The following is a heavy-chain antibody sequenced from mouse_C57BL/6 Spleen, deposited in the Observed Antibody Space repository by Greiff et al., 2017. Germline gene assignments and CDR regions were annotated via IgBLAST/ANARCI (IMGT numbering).Heavy chain of an antibody. CDR2: IYPRDGST. V-gene: IGHV1-78*01. J-gene: IGHJ4*01. CDR3: ARFDYDGYYYAMDY. D-gene: IGHD2-4*01. CDR1: GYTFTDHT. Sequence: VQVVESDAELVKPGASVKISCKVSGYTFTDHTIHWMKQRPEQGLEWIGYIYPRDGSTKYNEKFKGKATLTADKSSSTAYMQLNSLTSEDSAVYFCARFDYDGYYYAMDYWGQGTSVTVSS.